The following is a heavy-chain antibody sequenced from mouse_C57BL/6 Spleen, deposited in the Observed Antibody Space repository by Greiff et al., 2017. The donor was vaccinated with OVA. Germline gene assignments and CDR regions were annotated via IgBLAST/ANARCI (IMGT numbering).Heavy chain of an antibody. Sequence: VQLQQSGPGLVKPSQSLSLTCSVTGYSITSGYYWNWIRQFPGNKLEWMGYISYDGSNNYNPSLKNRISITRDTSKNQFFLKLNSVTTEDTATYYCARDTDDYDWFAYWGQGTLVTVSA. V-gene: IGHV3-6*01. CDR2: ISYDGSN. D-gene: IGHD2-4*01. CDR3: ARDTDDYDWFAY. CDR1: GYSITSGYY. J-gene: IGHJ3*01.